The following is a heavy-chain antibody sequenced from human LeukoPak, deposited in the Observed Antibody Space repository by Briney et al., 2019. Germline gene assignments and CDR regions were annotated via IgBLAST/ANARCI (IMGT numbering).Heavy chain of an antibody. D-gene: IGHD4-17*01. Sequence: GGSLRLSCAASGFTFSSYAMSWVRQAPGKGLDWVAFMSYDGGNKYYADSVKGRFTISRDNSKNTLYLQMNTLRTEDTAVYYCAKVGRNYGDYNGWFDPWGQGTLVTVSS. CDR1: GFTFSSYA. J-gene: IGHJ5*02. CDR2: MSYDGGNK. V-gene: IGHV3-30*18. CDR3: AKVGRNYGDYNGWFDP.